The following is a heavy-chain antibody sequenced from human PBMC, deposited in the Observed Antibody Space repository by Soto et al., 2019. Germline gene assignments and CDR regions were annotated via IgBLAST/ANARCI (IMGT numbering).Heavy chain of an antibody. CDR3: ARLVSYGYYYYYMDV. CDR1: GGSISSSSYY. Sequence: PSETLSLTCTVSGGSISSSSYYWGWIRQPPGKGLEWIGSIYYSGSTYYHPSLKSRVTISVDTSKNQFSLKLSSVAAADTAVYYCARLVSYGYYYYYMDVWGKGTTVTVSS. CDR2: IYYSGST. J-gene: IGHJ6*03. V-gene: IGHV4-39*01. D-gene: IGHD5-18*01.